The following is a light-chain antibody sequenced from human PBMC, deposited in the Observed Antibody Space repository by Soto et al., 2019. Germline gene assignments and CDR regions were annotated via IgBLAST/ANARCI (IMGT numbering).Light chain of an antibody. CDR2: EVS. Sequence: QSALTQPPSASGSPGQSVTISCTGTSSDVGGYNYVSWYQHHPGKAPKFMIYEVSKRPSGVPDRFSGSKSGNTASLTVSGLQAEDEVDYYCSSYAGSNNVVFGGGTKLTVL. CDR3: SSYAGSNNVV. CDR1: SSDVGGYNY. V-gene: IGLV2-8*01. J-gene: IGLJ2*01.